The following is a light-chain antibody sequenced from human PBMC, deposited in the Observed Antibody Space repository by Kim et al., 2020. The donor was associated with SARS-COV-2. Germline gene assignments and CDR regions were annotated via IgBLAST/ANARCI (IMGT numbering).Light chain of an antibody. Sequence: DIQMTQSPSSLSASVGDRVTITCRASQSISSYLNWYQQKPGKAPKLLIYAASSLQSGVPSRFSGSGSGTDFTLTISSLQPEDFATYYCQQSEAFGQGTKVDIK. J-gene: IGKJ1*01. CDR1: QSISSY. V-gene: IGKV1-39*01. CDR2: AAS. CDR3: QQSEA.